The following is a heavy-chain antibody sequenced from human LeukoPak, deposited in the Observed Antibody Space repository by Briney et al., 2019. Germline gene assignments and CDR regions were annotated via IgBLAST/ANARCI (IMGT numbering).Heavy chain of an antibody. CDR2: IGTAGDT. J-gene: IGHJ5*02. D-gene: IGHD2-21*01. V-gene: IGHV3-13*01. Sequence: GGSLRLSCAASGFTFSSYDMHWVRQATGKGLEWVSAIGTAGDTYYSGSVKGRFTISRKNAKNSLYLQMNSLRAEDTAVYYCARDGEDLWGQGTLVTVSS. CDR1: GFTFSSYD. CDR3: ARDGEDL.